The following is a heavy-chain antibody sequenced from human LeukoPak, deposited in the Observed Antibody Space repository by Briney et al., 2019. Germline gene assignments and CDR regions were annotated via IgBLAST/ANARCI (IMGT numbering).Heavy chain of an antibody. CDR2: MNPNSGNT. D-gene: IGHD6-13*01. CDR1: GYTFTSYD. V-gene: IGHV1-8*01. J-gene: IGHJ4*02. Sequence: ASVKVSCKASGYTFTSYDINWVRQATGQGLEWMGWMNPNSGNTGYAQKFQGRVTMTRNTSISTAYMELSSLRSEDTAVYYCARAVGSSWSYYFDYWGQGTLVTVSS. CDR3: ARAVGSSWSYYFDY.